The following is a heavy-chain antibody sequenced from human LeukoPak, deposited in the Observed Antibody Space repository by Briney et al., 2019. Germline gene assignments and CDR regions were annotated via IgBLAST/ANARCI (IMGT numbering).Heavy chain of an antibody. D-gene: IGHD5-18*01. CDR1: GFTYSISW. CDR3: ATDLGDTAWYFDY. Sequence: GGSQRLSCAASGFTYSISWMRGVRRARGRGLEGVANIKQDGNEKYYVDSVKGPFTISRDNAKNSLYLQMNTLRAEDTAVYYCATDLGDTAWYFDYWGQGTLVTVSS. J-gene: IGHJ4*02. V-gene: IGHV3-7*01. CDR2: IKQDGNEK.